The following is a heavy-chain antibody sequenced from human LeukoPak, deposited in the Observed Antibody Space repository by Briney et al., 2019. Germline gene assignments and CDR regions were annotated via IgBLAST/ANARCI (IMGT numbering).Heavy chain of an antibody. CDR3: ARGPQDFFGADFDY. V-gene: IGHV4-4*07. D-gene: IGHD3-16*01. J-gene: IGHJ4*02. Sequence: PSETLSLTCTVSGGSISSYYWSWIRQPAGKGLEWIGRIYTSGSTNYNPSLKSRVTMSVDTSKNQFSLKLSSVTAADTAVYYCARGPQDFFGADFDYWGQGTLVTVSS. CDR1: GGSISSYY. CDR2: IYTSGST.